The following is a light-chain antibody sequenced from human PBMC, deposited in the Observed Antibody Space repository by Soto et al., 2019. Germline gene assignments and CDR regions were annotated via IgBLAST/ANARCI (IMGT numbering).Light chain of an antibody. CDR3: QKYGSSGT. Sequence: EIVLTQSPGTLSLSPGERATLSCRASQSVSNNYLAWYQQKPGQAPRLLIYGASNRATGIPDRFSGSGSGTAFTITISRLEPEAFAVYYCQKYGSSGTFGQGTKVDIK. V-gene: IGKV3-20*01. J-gene: IGKJ1*01. CDR2: GAS. CDR1: QSVSNNY.